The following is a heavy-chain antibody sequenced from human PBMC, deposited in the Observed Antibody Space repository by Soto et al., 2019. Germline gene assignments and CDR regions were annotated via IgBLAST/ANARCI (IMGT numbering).Heavy chain of an antibody. CDR3: AKDLEECYYYGAFDY. CDR1: GFTFSKYA. V-gene: IGHV3-23*01. D-gene: IGHD3-10*01. CDR2: ISGSGGST. Sequence: GGSLRLSCAASGFTFSKYAMSWVRQAPGKGLEWVSAISGSGGSTYYADSVKRLFTISRDNSKNTLYLQMNSLRAEDTAVYYCAKDLEECYYYGAFDYWGQGTLVTVSS. J-gene: IGHJ4*02.